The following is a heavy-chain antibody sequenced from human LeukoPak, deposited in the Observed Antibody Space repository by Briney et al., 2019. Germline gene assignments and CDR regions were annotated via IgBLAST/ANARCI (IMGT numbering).Heavy chain of an antibody. Sequence: ASVTVSCKASGGTFSSYAISWVRQAPGQGLEWMGGIIPIFGTANYAQKFQGRVTITTDESTSTAYMELSSLRSEDTAVYYCARSPRLVGGYYYYYMDVWGKGTTVTVSS. CDR3: ARSPRLVGGYYYYYMDV. V-gene: IGHV1-69*05. CDR2: IIPIFGTA. CDR1: GGTFSSYA. J-gene: IGHJ6*03. D-gene: IGHD6-6*01.